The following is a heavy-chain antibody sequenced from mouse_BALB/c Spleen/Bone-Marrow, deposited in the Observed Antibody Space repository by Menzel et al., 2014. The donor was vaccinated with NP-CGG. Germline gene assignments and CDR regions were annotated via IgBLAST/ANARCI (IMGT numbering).Heavy chain of an antibody. D-gene: IGHD1-1*01. CDR2: IDPANGNT. CDR3: ARGVYGRFAY. V-gene: IGHV14-3*02. CDR1: GFNIKDTY. Sequence: EVKLMESGAELVKPGLSVKLSCTASGFNIKDTYMHWVKQRPEQGLEWIGRIDPANGNTKYDPKFQGKATITADTSSNAAYLQLGSLTSEDTGVYYGARGVYGRFAYWPRGTLVTVSA. J-gene: IGHJ3*01.